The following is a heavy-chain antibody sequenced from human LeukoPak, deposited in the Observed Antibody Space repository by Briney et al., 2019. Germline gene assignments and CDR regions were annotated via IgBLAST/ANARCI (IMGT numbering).Heavy chain of an antibody. J-gene: IGHJ4*02. CDR2: ISDSGGST. Sequence: GGSLRLSCAASGFTFSSYAMSWVRQAPGKGLEWVSAISDSGGSTYYADSVKGRFTISRDNSKNTLYLQMNSLRAEDTAVYYCAKVAYCSGGSCYHFDYWGQGTLVTVSS. V-gene: IGHV3-23*01. CDR3: AKVAYCSGGSCYHFDY. CDR1: GFTFSSYA. D-gene: IGHD2-15*01.